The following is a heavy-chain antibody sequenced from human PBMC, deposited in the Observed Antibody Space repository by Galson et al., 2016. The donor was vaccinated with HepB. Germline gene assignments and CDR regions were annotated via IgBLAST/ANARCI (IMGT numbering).Heavy chain of an antibody. CDR3: ARPSSGNYYGMDV. J-gene: IGHJ6*04. D-gene: IGHD1-1*01. CDR1: GGSIRVSGYY. CDR2: IYYNGIT. Sequence: SETLSLTCTVSGGSIRVSGYYWGWIRQSPGKGLEWIASIYYNGITYYNPSLKSRVTISVDMSKDQFSLKLSSVTAADTAVYYCARPSSGNYYGMDVWGKGTTVTVSS. V-gene: IGHV4-39*01.